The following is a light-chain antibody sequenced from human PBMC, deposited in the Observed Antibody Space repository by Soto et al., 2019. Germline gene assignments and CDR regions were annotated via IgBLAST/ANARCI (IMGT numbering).Light chain of an antibody. CDR1: QSVSSY. CDR2: DAS. CDR3: QQYNNWTKT. Sequence: EIVLTQSPATLSLSPGERATLSCRASQSVSSYLAWYQQKPGQAPRLLIYDASNRATGIPARFSGSGSGTEVTLTISSLQYEDCAVYYCQQYNNWTKTFGQGTKVDIK. J-gene: IGKJ1*01. V-gene: IGKV3-11*01.